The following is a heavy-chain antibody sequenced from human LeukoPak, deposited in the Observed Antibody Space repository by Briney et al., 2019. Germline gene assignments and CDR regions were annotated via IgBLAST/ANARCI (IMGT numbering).Heavy chain of an antibody. Sequence: PSETLSLTCTVSGGSISNYYWSWIRRPAGKALEWIGRIYASGSTNYNPSLKSRVTMSIDTSKNQFSLKLSSVTAADTAVYYCARAPKILFRAAAGKRSGYFQHWGQGTLVTVSS. V-gene: IGHV4-4*07. CDR3: ARAPKILFRAAAGKRSGYFQH. D-gene: IGHD6-13*01. CDR1: GGSISNYY. J-gene: IGHJ1*01. CDR2: IYASGST.